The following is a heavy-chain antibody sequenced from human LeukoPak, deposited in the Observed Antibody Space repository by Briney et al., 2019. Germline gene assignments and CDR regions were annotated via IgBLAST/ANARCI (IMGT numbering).Heavy chain of an antibody. CDR1: GGTFSSYA. J-gene: IGHJ4*02. CDR3: ARGSSSWPDDY. D-gene: IGHD6-13*01. CDR2: ISAYNGNT. V-gene: IGHV1-18*01. Sequence: ASVKVSCKASGGTFSSYAISWVRQAPGQGLEWMGWISAYNGNTNYAQKLQGRVTMTTDTSTSTAYMELRSLRSDDTAVYYCARGSSSWPDDYWGQGTLVTVSS.